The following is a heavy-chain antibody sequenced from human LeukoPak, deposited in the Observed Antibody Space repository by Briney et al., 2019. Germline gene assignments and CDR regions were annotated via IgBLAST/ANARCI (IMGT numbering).Heavy chain of an antibody. CDR1: GFTFSSYS. D-gene: IGHD3-9*01. CDR2: ISSSSSTI. J-gene: IGHJ4*02. CDR3: AKQPHYGILTGYPYYFDC. Sequence: GGSLRLSCAASGFTFSSYSMNWVRQAPGKGLEWVSYISSSSSTIYYADSVKGRFTISRDNAKNSLYLQMDSLRAEDTAVYYCAKQPHYGILTGYPYYFDCWGQGTLVTVSS. V-gene: IGHV3-48*01.